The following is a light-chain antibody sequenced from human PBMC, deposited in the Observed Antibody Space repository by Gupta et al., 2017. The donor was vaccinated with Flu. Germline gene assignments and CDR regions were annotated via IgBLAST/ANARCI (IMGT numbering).Light chain of an antibody. CDR2: GAS. CDR3: QQYNNWLWT. J-gene: IGKJ1*01. Sequence: EIVMTQSPATLSVPPGERATLSCRASQSVSSNLAWYQQKPGQAPRLLIYGASTRATGSPAGLSGSGSGTEFTLTISSLQSEDFAVYYCQQYNNWLWTFGQGTKVEIK. V-gene: IGKV3-15*01. CDR1: QSVSSN.